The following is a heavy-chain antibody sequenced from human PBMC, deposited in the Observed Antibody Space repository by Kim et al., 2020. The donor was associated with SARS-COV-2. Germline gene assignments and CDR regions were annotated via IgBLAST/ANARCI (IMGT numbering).Heavy chain of an antibody. Sequence: SETLSLTCTVSGGSISSSSYYWGWIRQPPGKGLEWIGSIYYSGSTYYNPSLKSRVTISVDTSKNQFSLKLSSVTAADTAVYYCARVHKIIGNWFDPWGQGTLVTVSS. CDR1: GGSISSSSYY. CDR3: ARVHKIIGNWFDP. D-gene: IGHD3-10*01. J-gene: IGHJ5*02. CDR2: IYYSGST. V-gene: IGHV4-39*01.